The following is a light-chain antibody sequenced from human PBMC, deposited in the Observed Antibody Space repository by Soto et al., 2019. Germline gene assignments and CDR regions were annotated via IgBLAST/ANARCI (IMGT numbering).Light chain of an antibody. V-gene: IGKV3-15*01. CDR2: GAS. CDR3: QQYNNWPPKT. CDR1: QSVSSN. Sequence: EIVLTQSPGTLSLSPGERATLSCRPSQSVSSNLAWYQQKPGQAPRLLIYGASTRATGIPARFSGSGSGTEFTLTISSLQSEDFAVYYCQQYNNWPPKTFGQGTKVDI. J-gene: IGKJ1*01.